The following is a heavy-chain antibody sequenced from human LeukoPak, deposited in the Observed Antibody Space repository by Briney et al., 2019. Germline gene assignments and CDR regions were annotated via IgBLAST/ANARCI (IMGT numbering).Heavy chain of an antibody. D-gene: IGHD6-6*01. V-gene: IGHV1-2*02. CDR1: GYTFTGYY. Sequence: ASVKVSCKASGYTFTGYYMHWVRQAPGQGLEWMGWINPNSGGTNYAQKFQGRVTMTRDTSISTAYMELSRLGSDDTAVYYCARGYKIAAHRRNWFDPWGQGTLVTVSS. CDR3: ARGYKIAAHRRNWFDP. CDR2: INPNSGGT. J-gene: IGHJ5*02.